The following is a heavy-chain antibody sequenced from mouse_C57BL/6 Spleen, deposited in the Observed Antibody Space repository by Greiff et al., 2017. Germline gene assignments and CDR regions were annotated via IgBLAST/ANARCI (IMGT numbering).Heavy chain of an antibody. CDR2: IYPRDGST. V-gene: IGHV1-78*01. CDR3: AIDYCGSSYGFAY. CDR1: GYTFTDHT. Sequence: QVQLQQSDAELVKPGASVKISCKVSGYTFTDHTIHWMKQRPVQGLEWIGYIYPRDGSTKYNEKFKGKATLTADKSSSTAYMQLNSLTSEDSAVYCGAIDYCGSSYGFAYWGQGTLVTVSA. D-gene: IGHD1-1*01. J-gene: IGHJ3*01.